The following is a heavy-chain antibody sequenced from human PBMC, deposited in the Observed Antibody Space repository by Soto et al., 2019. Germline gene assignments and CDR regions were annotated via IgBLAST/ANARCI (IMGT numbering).Heavy chain of an antibody. CDR2: ISYDGNRE. Sequence: QMQLVESGGGVVQPGRSLRLSCAASGFTFGAYTMHWVRQAPGKGLEWVAVISYDGNRERYTDPVKGRFTVSRDNSKSTMYLQMNSLRAEDTAVYYCARDGYSGRSDGFDVWGQGTMVTVSS. D-gene: IGHD1-26*01. J-gene: IGHJ3*01. CDR1: GFTFGAYT. V-gene: IGHV3-30*14. CDR3: ARDGYSGRSDGFDV.